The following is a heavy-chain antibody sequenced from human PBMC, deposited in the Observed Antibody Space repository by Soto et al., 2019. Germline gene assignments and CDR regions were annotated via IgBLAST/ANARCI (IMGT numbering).Heavy chain of an antibody. CDR3: ARVATAMTYDF. J-gene: IGHJ4*02. CDR2: ISNDGRRK. CDR1: GFSLSTNT. Sequence: PGGSLRLSCAASGFSLSTNTMHWVRQVPGKGLEWVASISNDGRRKYYADFVKGRFTISRDTANNILYLEMNSLRAEDTSLYYCARVATAMTYDFWGQGTQVTVSP. V-gene: IGHV3-30*04. D-gene: IGHD2-21*02.